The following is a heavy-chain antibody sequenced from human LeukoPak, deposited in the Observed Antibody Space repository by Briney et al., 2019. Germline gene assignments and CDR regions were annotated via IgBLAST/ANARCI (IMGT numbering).Heavy chain of an antibody. J-gene: IGHJ6*02. Sequence: GASVKVSCKASGGTFSSYAISWVRQAPGQGLEWMGGIIPIFGTANYAQKFQGRVTITADESTGTAYMELSSLRSEDTAVYYCARYCSGGSCYSPAPSYGMDVWGQGTTVTVSS. D-gene: IGHD2-15*01. CDR3: ARYCSGGSCYSPAPSYGMDV. CDR1: GGTFSSYA. CDR2: IIPIFGTA. V-gene: IGHV1-69*13.